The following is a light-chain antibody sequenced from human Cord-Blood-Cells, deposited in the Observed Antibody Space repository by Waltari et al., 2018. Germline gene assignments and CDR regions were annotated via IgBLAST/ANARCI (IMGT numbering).Light chain of an antibody. Sequence: QSALTQPASVSGSPGQSITISCTGTSSDVGSYNLVSLYQQHPGKAPKLMIYEVSKRRSGVSNRFSGSKSGNTASLTIAGLQAEDEADYYCCSYAGSSTYVFGTGTKVTVL. CDR1: SSDVGSYNL. CDR3: CSYAGSSTYV. V-gene: IGLV2-23*02. CDR2: EVS. J-gene: IGLJ1*01.